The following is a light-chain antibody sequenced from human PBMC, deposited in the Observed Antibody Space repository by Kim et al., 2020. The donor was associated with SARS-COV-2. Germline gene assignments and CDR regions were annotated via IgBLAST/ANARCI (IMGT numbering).Light chain of an antibody. CDR3: QQNYSSPRT. V-gene: IGKV1-39*01. CDR2: TAS. J-gene: IGKJ1*01. CDR1: QSISSY. Sequence: DIQMTQSPSSLSASVGDRVTMICRASQSISSYLDWYQQKPGKAPKLLIYTASSLQSGVPSRFSGSGSGTDFTLTISSLQPEDFAAYYCQQNYSSPRTFGQGTKVDIK.